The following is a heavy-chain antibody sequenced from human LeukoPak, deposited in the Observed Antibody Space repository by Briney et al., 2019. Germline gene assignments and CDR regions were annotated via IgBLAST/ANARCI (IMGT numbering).Heavy chain of an antibody. D-gene: IGHD2-15*01. CDR2: IYSSGRT. CDR3: ARKREGPATGIDY. J-gene: IGHJ4*02. Sequence: PSETLSPTCTVSGVSIISTNSYWGWIRQSPRTGLEWIGNIYSSGRTYYNPSLKSRVTISIDMSENQFSLKLTSVTAADTAVYYCARKREGPATGIDYWGQGTLVTVSS. CDR1: GVSIISTNSY. V-gene: IGHV4-39*07.